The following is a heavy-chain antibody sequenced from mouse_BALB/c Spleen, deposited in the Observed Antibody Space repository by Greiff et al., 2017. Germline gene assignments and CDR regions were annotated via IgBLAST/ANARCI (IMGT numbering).Heavy chain of an antibody. Sequence: EVQRVESGPGLVKPSQSLSLTCTVTGYSITSDYAWNWIRQFPGNKLEWMGYISYSGSTSYNPSLKSRISITRDTSKNQFFLQLNSVTTEDTATYYCARKSYGNYWEMDYWGQGTSVTVSS. CDR3: ARKSYGNYWEMDY. D-gene: IGHD2-1*01. CDR2: ISYSGST. J-gene: IGHJ4*01. V-gene: IGHV3-2*02. CDR1: GYSITSDYA.